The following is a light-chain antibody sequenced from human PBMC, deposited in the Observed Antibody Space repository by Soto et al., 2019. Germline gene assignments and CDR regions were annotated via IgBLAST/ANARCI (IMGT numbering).Light chain of an antibody. CDR3: QQYNNWPLT. Sequence: EIVMRQSPATLSVSPGERATLSCRASQSVSSNLAWYQQKPGQAPRLLIYGASTRATGIPARFSGSGSGTEFTLTISSLLSEDFAVYSCQQYNNWPLTFGGRTKADNK. J-gene: IGKJ4*01. CDR2: GAS. V-gene: IGKV3-15*01. CDR1: QSVSSN.